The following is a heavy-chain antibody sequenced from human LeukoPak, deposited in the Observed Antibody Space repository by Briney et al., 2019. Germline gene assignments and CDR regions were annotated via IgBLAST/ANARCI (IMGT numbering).Heavy chain of an antibody. CDR3: ARYRYIEDKGALYYYYYYMDV. D-gene: IGHD5-12*01. Sequence: GESLKISCKGSGYSFTSYWIGWVRQMPGKGLEWMGIIYPGDSDTRYSPSFQGQVTISADKSISTAYLQWSSLKASDTAMYYCARYRYIEDKGALYYYYYYMDVWGKGTTVTVSS. CDR2: IYPGDSDT. J-gene: IGHJ6*03. V-gene: IGHV5-51*01. CDR1: GYSFTSYW.